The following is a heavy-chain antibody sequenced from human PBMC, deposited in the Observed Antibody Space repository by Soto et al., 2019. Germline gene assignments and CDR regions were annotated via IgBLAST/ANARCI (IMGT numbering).Heavy chain of an antibody. J-gene: IGHJ4*02. CDR1: GYTFTSYD. CDR2: MNPNSGNT. D-gene: IGHD3-3*01. Sequence: ASVKVSCKASGYTFTSYDINWVRQATGQGLEWMGWMNPNSGNTGYAQKFQGRVTMTRNTSISTAYMELSSLRSEDTAVYYCARVDDFWSGYPHDYWGQGTLVTVSS. V-gene: IGHV1-8*01. CDR3: ARVDDFWSGYPHDY.